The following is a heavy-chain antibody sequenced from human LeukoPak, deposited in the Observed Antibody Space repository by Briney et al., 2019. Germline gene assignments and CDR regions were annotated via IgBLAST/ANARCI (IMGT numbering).Heavy chain of an antibody. CDR3: ARYVVVPAANQGGNWFDP. CDR1: GGTFSSYN. CDR2: IIPILGIA. J-gene: IGHJ5*02. Sequence: SVKVSCKASGGTFSSYNISWVRQAPGQGLEWMGRIIPILGIANYAQKFQGRVTITADKSTSTAYMELSSLRSEDTAVYYCARYVVVPAANQGGNWFDPWGQGTLVTVSS. V-gene: IGHV1-69*02. D-gene: IGHD2-2*01.